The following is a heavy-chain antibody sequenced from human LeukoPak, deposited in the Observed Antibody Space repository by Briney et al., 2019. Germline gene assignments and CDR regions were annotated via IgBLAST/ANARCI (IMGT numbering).Heavy chain of an antibody. V-gene: IGHV4-59*08. J-gene: IGHJ4*02. CDR1: GGSISSYY. CDR3: ARQNSMGVYYFDY. CDR2: IYYSGST. D-gene: IGHD2/OR15-2a*01. Sequence: SQTLSLTCTVSGGSISSYYWSWIRQPPGKGLEWIGYIYYSGSTNYNPSLKSRVTISVDTSKNQFSLKLSSVTAADTAVYYCARQNSMGVYYFDYWGQGTLVTVSS.